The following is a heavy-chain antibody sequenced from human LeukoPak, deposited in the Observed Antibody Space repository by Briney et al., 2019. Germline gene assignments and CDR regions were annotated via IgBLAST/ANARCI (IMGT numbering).Heavy chain of an antibody. CDR1: EFSFSSYG. Sequence: GGSLRLSCAASEFSFSSYGMHWVRQAPGKGLEWVALTSFDGSKKYYADSVKGRFSISRDNSKNTLYLQMNSLIPDDTAVYYCAKGRQQWWTFDALDIWGQGTMVTVS. CDR2: TSFDGSKK. V-gene: IGHV3-30*18. J-gene: IGHJ3*02. CDR3: AKGRQQWWTFDALDI. D-gene: IGHD5-18*01.